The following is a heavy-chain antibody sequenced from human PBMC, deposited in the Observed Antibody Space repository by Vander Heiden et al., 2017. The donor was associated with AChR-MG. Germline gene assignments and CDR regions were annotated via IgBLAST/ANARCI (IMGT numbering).Heavy chain of an antibody. CDR1: GFTFSSYA. CDR3: ARANSGGALPATKFDY. Sequence: QVQMVESGGGVVQPGRSLRLSCAASGFTFSSYATHCVRQAPGKGMGWVAVISYDGSNKYYGDSAKGRLTISRDNSKNTRNLQMNSLRAEDTAVYYCARANSGGALPATKFDYWGQGTLVTISS. CDR2: ISYDGSNK. V-gene: IGHV3-30-3*01. D-gene: IGHD2-2*01. J-gene: IGHJ4*02.